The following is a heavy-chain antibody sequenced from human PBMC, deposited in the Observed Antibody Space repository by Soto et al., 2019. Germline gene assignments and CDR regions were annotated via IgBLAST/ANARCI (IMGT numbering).Heavy chain of an antibody. CDR2: TRNKAYSYTT. Sequence: GGSLRLSCAASGFTFSDHYMDWVRQAPGKGLEWVGRTRNKAYSYTTEYATSVKGRFSISRDDSKNSLYLQMNSLKTEDTAVYYCARVRGGAVEEFDPWGQGTLVTVSS. CDR1: GFTFSDHY. J-gene: IGHJ5*02. CDR3: ARVRGGAVEEFDP. D-gene: IGHD6-19*01. V-gene: IGHV3-72*01.